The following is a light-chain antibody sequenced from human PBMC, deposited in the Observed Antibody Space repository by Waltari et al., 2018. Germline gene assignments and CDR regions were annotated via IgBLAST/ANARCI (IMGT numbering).Light chain of an antibody. J-gene: IGLJ2*01. Sequence: QSALTQPRPVSGSPGQSVPLSSTGTSSAVGGYDYVSWYQQHPGKAPKLIISDVDKRPSGVSDRFSGSKSGNTASLTISGLQVDDEASYYCCSFAGNYTLLFGGGTNLTVL. CDR1: SSAVGGYDY. CDR3: CSFAGNYTLL. V-gene: IGLV2-11*01. CDR2: DVD.